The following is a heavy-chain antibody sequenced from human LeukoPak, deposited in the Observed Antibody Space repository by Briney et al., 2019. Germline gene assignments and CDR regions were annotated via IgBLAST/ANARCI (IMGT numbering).Heavy chain of an antibody. CDR3: ARDHTLYCGGDCYPWWFDP. V-gene: IGHV3-9*01. D-gene: IGHD2-21*02. CDR1: GFTFDDYA. J-gene: IGHJ5*02. Sequence: GGSLRLSCAASGFTFDDYAMHWVRQAPGKGLEWVSGITWNSDNVGYADSVRGRFTISRDNAQNSLYLQMNSLRAEDTAVYYCARDHTLYCGGDCYPWWFDPWGQGTLVTVSS. CDR2: ITWNSDNV.